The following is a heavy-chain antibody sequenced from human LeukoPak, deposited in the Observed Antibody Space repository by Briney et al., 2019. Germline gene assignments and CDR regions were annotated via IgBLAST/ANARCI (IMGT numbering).Heavy chain of an antibody. V-gene: IGHV3-30*02. CDR2: IQYDGKNE. D-gene: IGHD2-21*01. Sequence: PGGSLRLSCAASGFTFSRNNMHWVRQAPGKGLEWVAFIQYDGKNEYYADSVKGRFTISKDNSKNTLYLQMNSLRAEDTAVYYCARDHSTPFDYWGQGTLVTVSS. J-gene: IGHJ4*02. CDR1: GFTFSRNN. CDR3: ARDHSTPFDY.